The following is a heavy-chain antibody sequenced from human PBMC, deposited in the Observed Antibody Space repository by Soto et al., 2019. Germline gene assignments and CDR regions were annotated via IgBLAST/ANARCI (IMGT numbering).Heavy chain of an antibody. J-gene: IGHJ6*02. D-gene: IGHD3-3*01. V-gene: IGHV3-23*01. Sequence: GGSLRLSCAASGFTFSSYAMSWVRQAPGKGLEWVSAISGSGGSTYYADSVKGRFTISRDNSKNTLYLQMNSLRAEDTAVYYCAKWPGIFGVVIIPDYYYGMDVWGQGTTVTVSS. CDR3: AKWPGIFGVVIIPDYYYGMDV. CDR1: GFTFSSYA. CDR2: ISGSGGST.